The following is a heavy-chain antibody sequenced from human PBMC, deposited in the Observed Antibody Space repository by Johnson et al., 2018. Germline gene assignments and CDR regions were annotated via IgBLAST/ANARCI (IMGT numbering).Heavy chain of an antibody. CDR3: ARVTDVETPILDYYYHYMDV. Sequence: VQLVQSGGGLVQPGGSLRLSCAASGFTFSNAWMNWVRQAPGKGLEWVGRIKSKTDGETTDYAAPVKGRFTISRDDSKNTLYLQMNSMRAEDTAVYYCARVTDVETPILDYYYHYMDVWGKGTKVTVSS. V-gene: IGHV3-15*07. CDR2: IKSKTDGETT. CDR1: GFTFSNAW. J-gene: IGHJ6*03. D-gene: IGHD5-18*01.